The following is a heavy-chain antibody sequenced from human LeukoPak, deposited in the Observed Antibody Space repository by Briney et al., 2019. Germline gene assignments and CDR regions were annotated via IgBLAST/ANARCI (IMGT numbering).Heavy chain of an antibody. V-gene: IGHV1-2*02. CDR2: INPNSGGT. CDR1: GYTFTGYY. J-gene: IGHJ4*02. CDR3: ARGYYDFWSGSGECYFDY. D-gene: IGHD3-3*01. Sequence: ASVKVSCKASGYTFTGYYLHWVRQAPGQGLEWMGWINPNSGGTNYAQKFQGRVTMTRDTSISTAYMELSRLRSDDTAVYYCARGYYDFWSGSGECYFDYWGQGTLVTVSS.